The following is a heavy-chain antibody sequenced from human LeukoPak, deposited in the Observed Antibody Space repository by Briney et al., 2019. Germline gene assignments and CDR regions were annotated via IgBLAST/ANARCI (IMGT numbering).Heavy chain of an antibody. CDR3: ARRRITMIVVVILGEYYFDY. D-gene: IGHD3-22*01. CDR1: GFTFGDYA. Sequence: GGSLRFSCTASGFTFGDYAMSWFRQAPGKGLEWVGFIRSKAYGGRTYYADSVKGRFTISRDNSKNTLYLQMNSLRAEDTAVYYCARRRITMIVVVILGEYYFDYWGQGTLVTVSS. CDR2: IRSKAYGGRT. V-gene: IGHV3-23*01. J-gene: IGHJ4*02.